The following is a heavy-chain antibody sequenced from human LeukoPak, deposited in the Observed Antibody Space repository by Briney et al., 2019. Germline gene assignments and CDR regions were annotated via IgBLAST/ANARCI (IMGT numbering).Heavy chain of an antibody. CDR1: GYNFATYW. V-gene: IGHV5-51*01. D-gene: IGHD4-17*01. J-gene: IGHJ3*02. Sequence: GESPKISCKASGYNFATYWIGWVRQMPGKGLEWMAIIYPGDSDLRYSPSFQGQVTISADKSISTAHLQWNSLKPSDTAIYYCARRTSVFGYDIWGQGTKVTVSS. CDR2: IYPGDSDL. CDR3: ARRTSVFGYDI.